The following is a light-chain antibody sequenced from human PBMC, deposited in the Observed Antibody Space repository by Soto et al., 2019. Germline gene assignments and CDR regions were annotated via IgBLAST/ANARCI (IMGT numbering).Light chain of an antibody. J-gene: IGKJ5*01. Sequence: DIQMTQSPSTMSAAVGDRVTITCRASQSISSWLAWYQQKPGKAPKLLIYKASSLESGFPSRFSGSGSRTEFTLTISSLQPDDFATYYCQQYNSYPITFGQGKRLEIK. V-gene: IGKV1-5*03. CDR3: QQYNSYPIT. CDR1: QSISSW. CDR2: KAS.